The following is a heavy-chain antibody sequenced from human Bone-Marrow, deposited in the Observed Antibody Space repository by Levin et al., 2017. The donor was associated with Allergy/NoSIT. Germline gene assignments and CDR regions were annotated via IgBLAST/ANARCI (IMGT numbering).Heavy chain of an antibody. CDR2: ITNSGRT. CDR1: GFTFSNYA. V-gene: IGHV3-23*01. Sequence: QTGGSLRLSCAASGFTFSNYAMSWVRQAPGKGLEWVSAITNSGRTYYADSVKGGFTVSRDNSKNTFYLQMNSLRADDTAVYYCAKAMTTVVPVFDYWGQGTLVTVSS. CDR3: AKAMTTVVPVFDY. D-gene: IGHD4-23*01. J-gene: IGHJ4*02.